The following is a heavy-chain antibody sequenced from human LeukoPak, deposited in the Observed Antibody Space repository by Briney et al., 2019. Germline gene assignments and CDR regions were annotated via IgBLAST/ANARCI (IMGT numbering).Heavy chain of an antibody. CDR2: ISSSGSTI. V-gene: IGHV3-48*03. CDR1: GFTFSSYE. CDR3: ARDNSWYSSGWYFDY. J-gene: IGHJ4*02. D-gene: IGHD6-19*01. Sequence: VGSLRLSCAASGFTFSSYEMNWVRQAPGKGLEWVSYISSSGSTIYYADSVKGRFTISRDNAKNSLYLQMNSLRAEDTAVYYCARDNSWYSSGWYFDYWGQGTLVTVSS.